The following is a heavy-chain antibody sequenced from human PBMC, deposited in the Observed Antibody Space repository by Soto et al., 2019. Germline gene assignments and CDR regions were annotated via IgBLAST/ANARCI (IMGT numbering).Heavy chain of an antibody. CDR2: IIPIFGTA. V-gene: IGHV1-69*13. Sequence: ASVKVSCKASGGTFSSYAISWVRQAPGQGLEWMGGIIPIFGTANYAQKLQGRVTITADESTSTAYMELSSLRSEDTAVYYCASTPRKWELLRYYGMDVWGQGTTVTVSS. J-gene: IGHJ6*02. CDR3: ASTPRKWELLRYYGMDV. D-gene: IGHD1-26*01. CDR1: GGTFSSYA.